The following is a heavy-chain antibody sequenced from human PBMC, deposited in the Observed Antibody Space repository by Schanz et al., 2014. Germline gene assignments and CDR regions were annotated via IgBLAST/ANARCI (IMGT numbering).Heavy chain of an antibody. V-gene: IGHV3-30-3*02. Sequence: QAQLVESGGGVVQPGRSLRLSCAASGFAFRSYAMHWVRQAPGKGLEWAALISHDGNNKHYVDSVEGRFTISRDSSKNTLYLQMNSLRADDTAVYYCAKSKSQLPLFDYWGQGTLVAVSS. CDR3: AKSKSQLPLFDY. J-gene: IGHJ4*02. CDR2: ISHDGNNK. D-gene: IGHD2-21*01. CDR1: GFAFRSYA.